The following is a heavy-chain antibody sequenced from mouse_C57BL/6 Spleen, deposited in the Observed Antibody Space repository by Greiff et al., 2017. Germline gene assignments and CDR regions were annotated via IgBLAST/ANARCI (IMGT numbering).Heavy chain of an antibody. D-gene: IGHD1-1*01. Sequence: VQLQQSGAELARPGASVKMSCKASGYTFTSYTMHWVKQRPGQGLEWIGYINPSSGYTKYNQKFKDKATLTADKSSSTAYMQLSSLTSEDSAVXYCASPTRYGSYWYFDVWGTGTTVTVSS. CDR3: ASPTRYGSYWYFDV. V-gene: IGHV1-4*01. CDR1: GYTFTSYT. CDR2: INPSSGYT. J-gene: IGHJ1*03.